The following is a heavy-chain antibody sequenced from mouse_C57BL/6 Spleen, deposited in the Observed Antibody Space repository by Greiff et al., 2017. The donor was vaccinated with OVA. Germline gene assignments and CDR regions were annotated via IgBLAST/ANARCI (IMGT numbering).Heavy chain of an antibody. CDR1: GYTFTSYW. J-gene: IGHJ2*01. Sequence: QVQLQQPGAELVKPGASVKMSCKASGYTFTSYWITWVKQRPGQGLEWIGDIYPGSGSPNYNEKFKSKATLTVDTSSSTAYMQLSSLTSEDSAGYYCASTVITTVVAIDYWGQGTTLTVSS. V-gene: IGHV1-55*01. CDR2: IYPGSGSP. D-gene: IGHD1-1*01. CDR3: ASTVITTVVAIDY.